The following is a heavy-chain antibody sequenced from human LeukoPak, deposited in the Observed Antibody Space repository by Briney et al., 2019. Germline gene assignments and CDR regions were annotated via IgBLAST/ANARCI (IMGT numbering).Heavy chain of an antibody. V-gene: IGHV3-23*01. Sequence: PGGSLRLSCAASGFTFSSYAMSWVRQAPGKGLEWVSAISGSGGSTYYADSVKGRFTISRDNSKNTLYLQMNSLRAEDTAVYYCAKTPAYCTNGVCYTHAFDIWGQGTMVTVSS. CDR2: ISGSGGST. D-gene: IGHD2-8*01. CDR3: AKTPAYCTNGVCYTHAFDI. CDR1: GFTFSSYA. J-gene: IGHJ3*02.